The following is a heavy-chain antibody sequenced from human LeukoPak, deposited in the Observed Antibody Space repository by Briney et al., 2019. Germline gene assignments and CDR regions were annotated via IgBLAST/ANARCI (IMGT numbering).Heavy chain of an antibody. CDR1: GYTFTSYG. V-gene: IGHV1-18*01. D-gene: IGHD5-18*01. Sequence: ASVKVSCKASGYTFTSYGISWVRQAPGQGLEWMGWISAYNGNTNYAQKLQGRVTMTTDTSTSTAYMELRSLRSDDTAVYYCARDWRGYSYAVPYDAFDIWGQGTMVTVSS. CDR2: ISAYNGNT. J-gene: IGHJ3*02. CDR3: ARDWRGYSYAVPYDAFDI.